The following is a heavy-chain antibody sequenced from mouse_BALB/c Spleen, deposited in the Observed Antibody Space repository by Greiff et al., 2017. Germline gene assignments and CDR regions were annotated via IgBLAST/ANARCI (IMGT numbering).Heavy chain of an antibody. CDR2: INPSNGGT. V-gene: IGHV1S81*02. CDR1: GYTFTSYY. Sequence: QVQLKQSGAELVKPGASVKLSCKASGYTFTSYYMYWVKQRPGQGLEWIGEINPSNGGTNFNEKFKSKATLTVDKSSSTAYMQLSSLTSEDSAVYYCTSYYGNYVGFAYWGQGTLVTVSA. D-gene: IGHD2-10*01. CDR3: TSYYGNYVGFAY. J-gene: IGHJ3*01.